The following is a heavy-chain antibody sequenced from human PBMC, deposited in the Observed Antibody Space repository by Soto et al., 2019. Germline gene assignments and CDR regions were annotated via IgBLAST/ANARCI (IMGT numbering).Heavy chain of an antibody. CDR2: ISAYNGNT. Sequence: QVQLVQSGAEVKKPGASVKVSCKASGYTFTSYGISWVRQAPGQGLEWMGWISAYNGNTNYAQKLQGRVTMTTDTSTSTADMELRSLRSDDTAVYYCARSYVWGSATTLNWFDPWGQGTLVTVSS. J-gene: IGHJ5*02. CDR3: ARSYVWGSATTLNWFDP. D-gene: IGHD3-16*01. V-gene: IGHV1-18*01. CDR1: GYTFTSYG.